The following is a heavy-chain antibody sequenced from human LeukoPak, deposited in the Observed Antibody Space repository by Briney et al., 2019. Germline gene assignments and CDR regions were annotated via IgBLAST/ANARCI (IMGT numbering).Heavy chain of an antibody. CDR3: ARGDRSGYWGFDY. V-gene: IGHV4-31*03. CDR1: GGSISSGGYY. D-gene: IGHD3-22*01. CDR2: IYYSGST. J-gene: IGHJ4*02. Sequence: SETLSLTCTVSGGSISSGGYYWSWIRQHPGKGLEWIGYIYYSGSTYYNPSLKSRVTISVDTSKNQFSLKLSSVTAADTAVYFCARGDRSGYWGFDYWGQGTLVTVSS.